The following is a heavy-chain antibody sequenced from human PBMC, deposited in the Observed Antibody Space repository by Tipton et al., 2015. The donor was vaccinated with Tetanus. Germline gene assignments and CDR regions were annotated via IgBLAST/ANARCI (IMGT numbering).Heavy chain of an antibody. Sequence: TLSLTCTVSGGSISTGGYSWRWIRQPPGKGLECIGYIYRTGSTNYNPSLKSRVTISIDTSNNQFSLKLSSVTAADTAVYYCARGRNWGTDYWGQGLLVSVSS. D-gene: IGHD7-27*01. V-gene: IGHV4-30-2*01. J-gene: IGHJ4*02. CDR1: GGSISTGGYS. CDR2: IYRTGST. CDR3: ARGRNWGTDY.